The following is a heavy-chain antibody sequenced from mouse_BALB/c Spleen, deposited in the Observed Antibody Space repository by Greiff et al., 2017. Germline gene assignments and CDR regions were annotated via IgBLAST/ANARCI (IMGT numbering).Heavy chain of an antibody. D-gene: IGHD1-1*01. CDR2: IWAGGST. CDR1: GFSLTSYG. CDR3: ARATVVRHWYFDV. Sequence: QVQLKESGPGLVAPSQSLSITCTVSGFSLTSYGVHWVRQPPGKGLEWLGVIWAGGSTNYNSALMSRLSISKDNSKSQVFLKMNSLQTDDTAMYYCARATVVRHWYFDVWGAGTTVTVSS. J-gene: IGHJ1*01. V-gene: IGHV2-9*02.